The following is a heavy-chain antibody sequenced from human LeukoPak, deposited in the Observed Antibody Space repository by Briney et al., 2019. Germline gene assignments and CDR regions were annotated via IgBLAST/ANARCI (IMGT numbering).Heavy chain of an antibody. V-gene: IGHV4-59*01. CDR1: GDSIRSYY. Sequence: PSETLSLTCTVSGDSIRSYYWSWVRQPPGKGLEWIGYIYYSGSTNYSPSLKSRVTISLDTSKNQFSLKVSSVTAADTAVYYCARGGASSGSYSPWGQGTLVTVSS. CDR2: IYYSGST. D-gene: IGHD1-26*01. J-gene: IGHJ5*02. CDR3: ARGGASSGSYSP.